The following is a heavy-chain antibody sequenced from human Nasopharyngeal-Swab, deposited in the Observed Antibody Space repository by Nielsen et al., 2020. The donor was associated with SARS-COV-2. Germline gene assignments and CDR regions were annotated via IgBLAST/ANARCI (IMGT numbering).Heavy chain of an antibody. CDR3: ARGPGGSTRVDS. CDR1: GFTFSSFS. CDR2: IYSGGST. Sequence: GESLKISCAASGFTFSSFSMSWVRQAPGKGLEWVSVIYSGGSTNYADSVKGRFTISRDNSNNTVYLQMNSLRAEDTALYYCARGPGGSTRVDSWGQGTLVTVSS. V-gene: IGHV3-53*01. D-gene: IGHD2-2*01. J-gene: IGHJ4*02.